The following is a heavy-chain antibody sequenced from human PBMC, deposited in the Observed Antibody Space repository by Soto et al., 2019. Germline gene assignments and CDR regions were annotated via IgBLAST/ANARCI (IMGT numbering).Heavy chain of an antibody. V-gene: IGHV5-51*01. J-gene: IGHJ6*02. CDR3: ARGGKGGTHFYGLDV. Sequence: GESLRISCKVSGFSFTSYWIAWVRQMSGKGLEWMGIVYPDDSDIRYSPSFQGQVIISADKSISTAYLQWRSLKASDTATYFCARGGKGGTHFYGLDVWGRGTTVTVSS. CDR1: GFSFTSYW. D-gene: IGHD1-26*01. CDR2: VYPDDSDI.